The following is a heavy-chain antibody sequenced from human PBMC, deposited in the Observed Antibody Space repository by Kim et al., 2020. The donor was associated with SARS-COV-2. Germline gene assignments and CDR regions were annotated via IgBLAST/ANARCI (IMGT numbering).Heavy chain of an antibody. V-gene: IGHV3-48*03. CDR2: ISSSGSTI. D-gene: IGHD2-15*01. CDR1: GFTFSSYE. Sequence: GGSLRLSCAASGFTFSSYEMNWVRQAPGKGLEWVSYISSSGSTIYYADSVKGRFTISRDNAKNSLYLQMNSLRAEDTAVYYCARGVGYCSGGSSCRDYWGQGTLVTVSS. CDR3: ARGVGYCSGGSSCRDY. J-gene: IGHJ4*02.